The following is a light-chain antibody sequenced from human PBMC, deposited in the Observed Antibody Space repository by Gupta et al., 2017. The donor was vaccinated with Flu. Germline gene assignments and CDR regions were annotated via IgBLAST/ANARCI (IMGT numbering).Light chain of an antibody. CDR2: WAS. Sequence: DIVMTQSPDSLAVSLGERATINCKSSQSVLYSSNNKNYLAWYQQKPGQPPKLLIYWASTREYGVPDRFSGSGSGTDFTLTISSRQAEDVAVYYCQQEDSTPLTFGGGTKVEIK. CDR1: QSVLYSSNNKNY. V-gene: IGKV4-1*01. J-gene: IGKJ4*01. CDR3: QQEDSTPLT.